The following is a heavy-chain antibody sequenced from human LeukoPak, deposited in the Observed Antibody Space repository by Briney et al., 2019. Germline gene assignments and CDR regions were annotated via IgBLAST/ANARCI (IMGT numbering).Heavy chain of an antibody. Sequence: SETLSLTCTVSGGSISDYYWSWLRQPPGKGLEWIGYFYYSGASRYNPSLKSRVTFSADTSENQFSLKLTSVTAADTAVYYCARHYYGDVYYFDFWGQGTLVTVSS. V-gene: IGHV4-59*08. J-gene: IGHJ4*02. D-gene: IGHD3-16*01. CDR2: FYYSGAS. CDR3: ARHYYGDVYYFDF. CDR1: GGSISDYY.